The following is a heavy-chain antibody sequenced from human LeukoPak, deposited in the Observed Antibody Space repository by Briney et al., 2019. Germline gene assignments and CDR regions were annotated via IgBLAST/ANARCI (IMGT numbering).Heavy chain of an antibody. J-gene: IGHJ4*02. V-gene: IGHV3-23*01. CDR1: GFTFSSYA. Sequence: PGGSLRLSCAASGFTFSSYAMSWVRQAPGKGLEWVSAISGSGGSTYYADSVKGRFTISRDNSKNTLYLQMNSLRAEDTAVYYCAKDRGPYCSSTSCYGTASSDWGQGTLVTVSS. CDR3: AKDRGPYCSSTSCYGTASSD. CDR2: ISGSGGST. D-gene: IGHD2-2*01.